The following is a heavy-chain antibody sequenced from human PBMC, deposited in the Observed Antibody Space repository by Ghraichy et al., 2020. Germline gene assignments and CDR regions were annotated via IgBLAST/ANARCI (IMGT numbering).Heavy chain of an antibody. CDR3: GGELDQGTRYISGWSAFDI. Sequence: GGSLRLSCAASGFPFSSFSMNWVLPALGKGLEWVSYISSTGRTIYYADSVKGRFPISRDNATNSLYLQMNTLRAEDTAISYCGGELDQGTRYISGWSAFDIWGQWTMVTVPS. CDR1: GFPFSSFS. D-gene: IGHD6-19*01. J-gene: IGHJ3*02. CDR2: ISSTGRTI. V-gene: IGHV3-48*01.